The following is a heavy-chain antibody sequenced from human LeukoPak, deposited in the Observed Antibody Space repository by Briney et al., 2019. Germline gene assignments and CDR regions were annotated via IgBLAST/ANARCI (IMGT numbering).Heavy chain of an antibody. Sequence: PGGSLRLSCVGYAFTFTTYEMNWVRQAPGEGLEGISYISSGGSSIYYTGSVKGSFTLSRHSAKNSLYPQMHSLTDEDTAVYYCVRGGNYGYLWNAFDVWGQGTMVTMSS. D-gene: IGHD5-18*01. CDR1: AFTFTTYE. CDR3: VRGGNYGYLWNAFDV. V-gene: IGHV3-48*03. CDR2: ISSGGSSI. J-gene: IGHJ3*01.